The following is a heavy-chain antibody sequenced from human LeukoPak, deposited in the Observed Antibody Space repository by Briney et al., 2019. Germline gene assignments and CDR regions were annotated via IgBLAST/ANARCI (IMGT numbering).Heavy chain of an antibody. J-gene: IGHJ4*02. CDR1: GGSISSSSYY. CDR2: IYYSGST. V-gene: IGHV4-39*01. D-gene: IGHD3-22*01. CDR3: ARHPYDSSGYYSDY. Sequence: SETLSLTCTVSGGSISSSSYYWGWIRQPPGKGLEWIGSIYYSGSTYYNPSLKSRVTISVDTSKNQFSLKLSSVTAADTAVYYCARHPYDSSGYYSDYWGQGTLVTVSS.